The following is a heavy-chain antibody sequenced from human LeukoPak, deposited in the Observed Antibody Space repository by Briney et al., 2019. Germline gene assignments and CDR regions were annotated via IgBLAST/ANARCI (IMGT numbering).Heavy chain of an antibody. CDR1: GYTFTGYY. V-gene: IGHV1-2*04. Sequence: ASVKVSCKASGYTFTGYYMHWVRQAPGQGLEWVGWINPNSGGTNYAQKFQGWVTMTRDTSISTAYMELSRLRSDDTAVYYCARGPRIAAAGTLYYWGQGTLVTVSS. D-gene: IGHD6-13*01. CDR2: INPNSGGT. CDR3: ARGPRIAAAGTLYY. J-gene: IGHJ4*02.